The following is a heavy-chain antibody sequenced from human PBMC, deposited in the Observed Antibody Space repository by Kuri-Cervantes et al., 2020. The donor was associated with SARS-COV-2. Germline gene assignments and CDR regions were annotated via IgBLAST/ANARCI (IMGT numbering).Heavy chain of an antibody. J-gene: IGHJ4*02. V-gene: IGHV1-8*01. Sequence: ASVKVSCKASGYTFTSYDINWVRQATGQGLEWMGWMNPNSGNTGNAQKFQGRVTMTRNTSISTAYMELSSLRSEDTAVYYCAGGGSGSYNFDYWGQGTLVTVSS. CDR3: AGGGSGSYNFDY. CDR1: GYTFTSYD. D-gene: IGHD3-10*01. CDR2: MNPNSGNT.